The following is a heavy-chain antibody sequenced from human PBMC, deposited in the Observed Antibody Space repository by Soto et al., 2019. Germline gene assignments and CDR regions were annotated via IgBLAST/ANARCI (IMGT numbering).Heavy chain of an antibody. J-gene: IGHJ4*02. Sequence: SETLSLTCTVSGGSISSGGYYWSWIRQRPDTGLEWIGQIYYSGSTYYNPSLKSRVTISLDTSKNQFSLWLSSVTAADTAVYYCARDPSLYRYGEFDYWGQGTLVT. CDR1: GGSISSGGYY. CDR3: ARDPSLYRYGEFDY. D-gene: IGHD5-18*01. CDR2: IYYSGST. V-gene: IGHV4-31*03.